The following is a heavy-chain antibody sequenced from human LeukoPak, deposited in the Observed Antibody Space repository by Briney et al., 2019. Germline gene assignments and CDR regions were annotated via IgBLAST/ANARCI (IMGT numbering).Heavy chain of an antibody. CDR1: GFTFSSYA. Sequence: GGSLRLSCAASGFTFSSYAMSWVRQAPGKGLEWVPAISGSGGSTYYADSVKGRFTISRDNSKNTLYLQMNSLRAEDTAVYYCAKGITMIVVVPNDYWGQGTLVTVSS. CDR3: AKGITMIVVVPNDY. J-gene: IGHJ4*02. V-gene: IGHV3-23*01. D-gene: IGHD3-22*01. CDR2: ISGSGGST.